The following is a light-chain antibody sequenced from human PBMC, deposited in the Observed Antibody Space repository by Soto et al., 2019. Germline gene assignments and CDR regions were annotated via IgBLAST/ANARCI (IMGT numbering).Light chain of an antibody. CDR3: QHYNSYSEA. CDR2: KAS. J-gene: IGKJ1*01. V-gene: IGKV1-5*03. CDR1: QTISSW. Sequence: DIQMTQAPSTLSGAVGDRVTITCRARQTISSWLACYQQQPGKAPKLLIYKASTLKSGVPSRFSGSGSGTEFTLTISSLQPDDFATYYCQHYNSYSEAFGQGTKVELQ.